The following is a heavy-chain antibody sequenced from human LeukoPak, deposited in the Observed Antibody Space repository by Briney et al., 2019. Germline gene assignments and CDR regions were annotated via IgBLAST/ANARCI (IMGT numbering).Heavy chain of an antibody. CDR2: INPNSGGT. J-gene: IGHJ4*02. CDR3: ARDTKGDYWY. V-gene: IGHV1-2*02. D-gene: IGHD4-17*01. Sequence: ASVKVSCKASGYTFTSYGISWVRQAPGQGLEWMGWINPNSGGTNYAQKFQGRVTMTRDTSISTAYMELSRLRSDDTAVYYCARDTKGDYWYWGQGTLVTVSS. CDR1: GYTFTSYG.